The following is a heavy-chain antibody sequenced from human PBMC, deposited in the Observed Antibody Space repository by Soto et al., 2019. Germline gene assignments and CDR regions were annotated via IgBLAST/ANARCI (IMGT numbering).Heavy chain of an antibody. CDR2: MNPNSGNT. V-gene: IGHV1-8*01. CDR1: GYTFTSYD. D-gene: IGHD3-3*01. J-gene: IGHJ5*02. CDR3: ARSDPAFGDFWSGYSASWFDP. Sequence: GASVKVSCKASGYTFTSYDINWVRQATGQGLEWMGWMNPNSGNTGYAQKFQGRVTMTRNTSISTAYMELSSLRSEDTAVYYCARSDPAFGDFWSGYSASWFDPWGQGTLVTVSS.